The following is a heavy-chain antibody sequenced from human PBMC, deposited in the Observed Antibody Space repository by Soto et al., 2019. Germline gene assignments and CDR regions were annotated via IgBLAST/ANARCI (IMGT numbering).Heavy chain of an antibody. CDR3: ATGTPLGDYENY. V-gene: IGHV1-24*01. CDR2: FDPEDGET. CDR1: GYTLTELS. D-gene: IGHD4-17*01. Sequence: ASVKVTCKVSGYTLTELSMHWVRQAPGKGLEWMGGFDPEDGETIYAQKFQGRVTMTEDTSTDTAYMELSSLRSEDTAVYYCATGTPLGDYENYWGQGTLVTVSS. J-gene: IGHJ4*02.